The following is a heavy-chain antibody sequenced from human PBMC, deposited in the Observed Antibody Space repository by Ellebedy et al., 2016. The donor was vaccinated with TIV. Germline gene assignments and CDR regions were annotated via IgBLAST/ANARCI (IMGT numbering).Heavy chain of an antibody. CDR2: INHSGST. V-gene: IGHV4-34*01. J-gene: IGHJ5*02. Sequence: SETLSLXXVVYGGSFSGYYWSWIRQPPGKGLEWIGEINHSGSTNYNPSLKSRVTISVDTSKNQFSLKLSSVTAADTAVYYCARGVLQYHTHWFNPWGQGTLVTVSS. CDR3: ARGVLQYHTHWFNP. CDR1: GGSFSGYY. D-gene: IGHD4-11*01.